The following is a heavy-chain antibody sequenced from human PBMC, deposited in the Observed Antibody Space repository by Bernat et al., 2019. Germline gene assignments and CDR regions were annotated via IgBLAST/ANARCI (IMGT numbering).Heavy chain of an antibody. CDR2: IRSKANSYAT. CDR1: GFTFSGSA. V-gene: IGHV3-73*02. Sequence: EVQLVESGGGLAQPGGSLKLSCAASGFTFSGSAMHWVRQASGKGLEWVGRIRSKANSYATAYAASVKGRFTISRDDSKNTAYLQMNSLKTEDTAVYYCTRLGNEGFDYWGQGTLVTVSS. CDR3: TRLGNEGFDY. J-gene: IGHJ4*02. D-gene: IGHD1-26*01.